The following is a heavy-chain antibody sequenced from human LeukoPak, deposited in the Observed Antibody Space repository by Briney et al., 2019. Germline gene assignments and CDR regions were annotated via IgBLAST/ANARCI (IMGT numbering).Heavy chain of an antibody. CDR1: GFTVSSNY. J-gene: IGHJ6*04. Sequence: GGSLRLSCAASGFTVSSNYMSWVRQAPGKGLEYVSAISSNGGSTYYANSVKGRFTISRDNSKNTLYLQMNSLRAEDTAVYYCAELGITMIGGVWGKGTTVTISS. CDR2: ISSNGGST. CDR3: AELGITMIGGV. D-gene: IGHD3-10*02. V-gene: IGHV3-64*01.